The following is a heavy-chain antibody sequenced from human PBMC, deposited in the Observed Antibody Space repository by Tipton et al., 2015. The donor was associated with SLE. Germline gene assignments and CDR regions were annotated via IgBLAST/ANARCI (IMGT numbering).Heavy chain of an antibody. D-gene: IGHD2-15*01. Sequence: TLSLTCAVSGYSISSGYYWGWIRQPPGKGLGWIGSIYHSGSTYYNPSLKSRVTISVDTSKNQFSLKLSPVTAGDTAVYYCATQLGYCSGGSCPELLDYWGQGTLVTVS. J-gene: IGHJ4*02. V-gene: IGHV4-38-2*01. CDR2: IYHSGST. CDR3: ATQLGYCSGGSCPELLDY. CDR1: GYSISSGYY.